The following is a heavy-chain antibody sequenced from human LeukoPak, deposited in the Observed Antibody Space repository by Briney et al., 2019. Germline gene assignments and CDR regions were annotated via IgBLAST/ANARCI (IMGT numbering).Heavy chain of an antibody. J-gene: IGHJ4*02. Sequence: GGSLRLSCTASGFTFGDYAMTWVRQAPGKGLEWVGFIRSKIYGGTPEYAASVKGRFTISRDDSKGIAYLQMNSLKTEDTGVYYCARDQTPYYWGQGTLVTVSS. CDR2: IRSKIYGGTP. V-gene: IGHV3-49*04. CDR1: GFTFGDYA. CDR3: ARDQTPYY.